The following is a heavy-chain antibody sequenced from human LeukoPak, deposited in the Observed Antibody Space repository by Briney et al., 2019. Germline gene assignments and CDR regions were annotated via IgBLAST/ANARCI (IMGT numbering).Heavy chain of an antibody. Sequence: PGRSLRLSCAASRFTFSSYGMHWVRQAPGKGLEWVAVIWYDGSNKYYADSVKGRFTISRDNSKNTLYLQMNSLRAEDTAVYYCAKNILTGYYMRYFDYWGQGTLVTVSS. V-gene: IGHV3-33*06. CDR2: IWYDGSNK. CDR3: AKNILTGYYMRYFDY. D-gene: IGHD3-9*01. J-gene: IGHJ4*02. CDR1: RFTFSSYG.